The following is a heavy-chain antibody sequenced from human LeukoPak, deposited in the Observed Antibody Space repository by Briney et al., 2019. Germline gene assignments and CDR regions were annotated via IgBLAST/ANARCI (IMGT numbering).Heavy chain of an antibody. CDR1: GFTFDAYA. D-gene: IGHD1-26*01. V-gene: IGHV3-43*02. Sequence: GGSLRLSCEASGFTFDAYAMHWVRQAPGKGLEWVSLINKDGSATYYADSVKGRYTISRDNSKNSLYLQMNSLRSEDTALYYCATWAFYHSLDVWGQGTTVTVSS. J-gene: IGHJ6*02. CDR3: ATWAFYHSLDV. CDR2: INKDGSAT.